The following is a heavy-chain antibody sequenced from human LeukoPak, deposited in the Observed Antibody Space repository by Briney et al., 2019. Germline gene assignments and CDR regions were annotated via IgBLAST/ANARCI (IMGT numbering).Heavy chain of an antibody. CDR2: ISSSNNKT. Sequence: PGGSLRLSCAASGFTFSSYTMHWFRQAPGKGLDWVSYISSSNNKTYYADSVKGRFIISRDNAKNTLYLQMNSLRAEDTAIYFCAKDYWRDGYNDLDYWGQGTQVTVSS. J-gene: IGHJ4*02. CDR3: AKDYWRDGYNDLDY. CDR1: GFTFSSYT. D-gene: IGHD5-24*01. V-gene: IGHV3-21*04.